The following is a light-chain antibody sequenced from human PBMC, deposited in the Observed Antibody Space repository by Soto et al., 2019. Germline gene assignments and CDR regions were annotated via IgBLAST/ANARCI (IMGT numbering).Light chain of an antibody. CDR3: QQYYSTPRS. Sequence: DIVMTQSPDSLAVSLGERATINCKSSQSVLYSSNNKNYLAWYQQKPGQPPKLLIYWASTRESGVPARFSGSGSGTDFNLTIGSLQAKDVAVYCCQQYYSTPRSFGQGTKVEIK. CDR1: QSVLYSSNNKNY. V-gene: IGKV4-1*01. J-gene: IGKJ1*01. CDR2: WAS.